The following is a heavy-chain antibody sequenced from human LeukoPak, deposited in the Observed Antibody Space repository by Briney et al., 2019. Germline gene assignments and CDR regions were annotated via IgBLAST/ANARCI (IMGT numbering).Heavy chain of an antibody. CDR1: GDIFTSYS. D-gene: IGHD1-26*01. CDR2: INLNFGST. CDR3: ARVGRGRGSLPNSYYYLDV. Sequence: SVKLSVTASGDIFTSYSVSWVRQAPGPGEGGRGGINLNFGSTNNAKKFQGRGTITTDQSTRTAYMQLISLSSDDTAVYYCARVGRGRGSLPNSYYYLDVWGKGTTVTVSS. J-gene: IGHJ6*03. V-gene: IGHV1-69*05.